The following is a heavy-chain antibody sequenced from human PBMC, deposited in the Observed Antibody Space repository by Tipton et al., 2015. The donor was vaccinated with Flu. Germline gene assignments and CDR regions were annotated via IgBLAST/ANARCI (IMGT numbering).Heavy chain of an antibody. CDR2: IYYSGST. V-gene: IGHV4-39*02. CDR3: AREKIAADYYYDNTGYTNFLDS. CDR1: GGSISSSGYY. J-gene: IGHJ4*02. D-gene: IGHD3-22*01. Sequence: PGLVKPSESLTLTCTVSGGSISSSGYYWAWIRQPPGKGLEWIGNIYYSGSTYYNPSLKSRVTISADTSKNQFSLKLSSATAADTAVYYCAREKIAADYYYDNTGYTNFLDSWGQGTLVTVSS.